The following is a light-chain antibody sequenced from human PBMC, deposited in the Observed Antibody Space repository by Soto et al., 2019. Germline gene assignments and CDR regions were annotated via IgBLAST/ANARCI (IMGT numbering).Light chain of an antibody. CDR2: KPS. CDR3: QQYNSYSST. J-gene: IGKJ1*01. V-gene: IGKV1-5*03. Sequence: DIQMTQSPSTLSASVGDTVTITCRASQSFSNWLAWYQQKPGKAPKFLIYKPSTLESGVTSRFSGSVSGTGFTLSISSLQPDEFATNNSQQYNSYSSTYGPGTKVDIK. CDR1: QSFSNW.